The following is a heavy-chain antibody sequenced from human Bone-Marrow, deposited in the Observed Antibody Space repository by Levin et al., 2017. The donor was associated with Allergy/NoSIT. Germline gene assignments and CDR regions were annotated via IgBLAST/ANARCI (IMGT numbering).Heavy chain of an antibody. CDR3: AREAVTNVWNWFDP. CDR2: ISFRSNYV. D-gene: IGHD2-8*01. J-gene: IGHJ5*02. V-gene: IGHV3-21*01. CDR1: GFTFSSYH. Sequence: GGSLRLSCAASGFTFSSYHMNWLRRPPGKGLEWVASISFRSNYVYYADSVKGRFTISRDNAKNSLYLQMNSLRVEDTAVYYCAREAVTNVWNWFDPWGQGTLVTVSS.